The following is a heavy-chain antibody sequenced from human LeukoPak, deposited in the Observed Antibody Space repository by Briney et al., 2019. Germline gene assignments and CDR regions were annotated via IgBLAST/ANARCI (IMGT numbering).Heavy chain of an antibody. J-gene: IGHJ4*02. CDR1: GGSISSYY. CDR2: IYTSGST. CDR3: ARGAYPVLRYFDWSQTYFDY. Sequence: PSETLSLTCTVSGGSISSYYWSLIRQPAGKGLEWIGRIYTSGSTNYNPSLKSRVTMSVDTSKNQFPLKLSSVTAADTAVYYCARGAYPVLRYFDWSQTYFDYWGQGTLVTVSS. D-gene: IGHD3-9*01. V-gene: IGHV4-4*07.